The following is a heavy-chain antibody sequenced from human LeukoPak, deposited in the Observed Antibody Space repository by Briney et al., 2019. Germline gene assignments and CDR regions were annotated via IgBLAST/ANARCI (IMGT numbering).Heavy chain of an antibody. Sequence: GGSLRLSCAASGFTSSSYWMSWVRQAPGKGLECVANIKQDGSENYYVDSVKGRFTISRDNAKNSLYLQMNSLRAEDTAVYYCARDRGSSGWYEFDYWGQGTLVTVSS. CDR3: ARDRGSSGWYEFDY. V-gene: IGHV3-7*01. CDR2: IKQDGSEN. CDR1: GFTSSSYW. D-gene: IGHD6-19*01. J-gene: IGHJ4*02.